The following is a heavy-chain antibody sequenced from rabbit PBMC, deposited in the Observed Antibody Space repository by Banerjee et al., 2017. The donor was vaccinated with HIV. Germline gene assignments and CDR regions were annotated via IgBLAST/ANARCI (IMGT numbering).Heavy chain of an antibody. CDR3: ARDYSNNGGFYFNL. J-gene: IGHJ4*01. Sequence: QSLEESGGDLVKPGASLTLTCTASGFTLSSYWMCWVRQAPGKGLEWIACIHAGGSGTTYYASWAKGRFTISKTSSTTVTLQMTSLTAADTATYFCARDYSNNGGFYFNLWGPGTLVTVS. CDR2: IHAGGSGTT. D-gene: IGHD4-1*01. V-gene: IGHV1S40*01. CDR1: GFTLSSYW.